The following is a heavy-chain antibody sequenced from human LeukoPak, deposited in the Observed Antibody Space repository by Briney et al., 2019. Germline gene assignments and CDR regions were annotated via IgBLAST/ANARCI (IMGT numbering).Heavy chain of an antibody. D-gene: IGHD6-25*01. J-gene: IGHJ4*02. Sequence: GRSLRLFCEASGFTFSSHAMHWVRQALGKGLEWVAVISHEGDYIYYADSVKGRFIIYTDNSKNTLYLQMHSLRAVDTAVYYCASRIAAPLDYWGQGTLVTVSS. CDR2: ISHEGDYI. CDR1: GFTFSSHA. CDR3: ASRIAAPLDY. V-gene: IGHV3-30*01.